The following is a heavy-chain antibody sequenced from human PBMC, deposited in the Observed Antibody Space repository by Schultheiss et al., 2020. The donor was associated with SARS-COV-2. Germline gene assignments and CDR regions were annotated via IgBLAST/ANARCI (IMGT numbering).Heavy chain of an antibody. CDR1: GGSISSYY. J-gene: IGHJ4*02. Sequence: SQTLSLTCTVSGGSISSYYWSWIRQPPGKGLEWIGEINHSGSTNYNPSLKSRVTISVDTSKNQFSLKLSSVTAADTAVYYCARLKTDVIDRWGQGTLVTVSS. CDR2: INHSGST. D-gene: IGHD1-14*01. V-gene: IGHV4-34*01. CDR3: ARLKTDVIDR.